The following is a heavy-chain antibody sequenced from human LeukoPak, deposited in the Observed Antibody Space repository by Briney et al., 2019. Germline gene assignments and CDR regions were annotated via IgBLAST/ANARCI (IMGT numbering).Heavy chain of an antibody. CDR1: GFTFTTYG. CDR3: AKPGFLSGQMVNHYSDY. D-gene: IGHD5-12*01. J-gene: IGHJ4*02. CDR2: IQYDGINK. Sequence: GGSLRLSCAAPGFTFTTYGLHWVRQAPGKGLERVAFIQYDGINKFYADSVKGRFTISRDNSKNILFLQMNSLRAEDTAVYYCAKPGFLSGQMVNHYSDYWGQETLLTVSS. V-gene: IGHV3-30*02.